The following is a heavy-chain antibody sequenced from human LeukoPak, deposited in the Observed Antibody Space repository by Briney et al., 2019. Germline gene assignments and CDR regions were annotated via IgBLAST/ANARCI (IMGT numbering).Heavy chain of an antibody. V-gene: IGHV4-30-4*02. J-gene: IGHJ4*02. CDR3: ARDRGQWLESGYFDY. Sequence: PSETLSLTCTVSGGSISSGDYYWSWIRQPPGKGLEWIGYIYYSGSTYYNPSLKSRVTISVDTSKNQFSLKLSSVTAADTAVYYCARDRGQWLESGYFDYWGQGTLVTVSS. CDR2: IYYSGST. CDR1: GGSISSGDYY. D-gene: IGHD6-19*01.